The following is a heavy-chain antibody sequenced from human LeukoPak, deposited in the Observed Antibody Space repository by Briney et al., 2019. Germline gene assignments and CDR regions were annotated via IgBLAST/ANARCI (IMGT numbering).Heavy chain of an antibody. CDR3: ARGSGRYYYYGMDV. Sequence: SETLSLTCTVSGDSISSYYWSWIRQPPGKGLEWIGCSYYSGSTNYNPSLKSRVTISVDTSKNQFSLKLSSVTAADTAVYYCARGSGRYYYYGMDVWGQGTTVTVSS. D-gene: IGHD1-26*01. V-gene: IGHV4-59*01. CDR1: GDSISSYY. CDR2: SYYSGST. J-gene: IGHJ6*02.